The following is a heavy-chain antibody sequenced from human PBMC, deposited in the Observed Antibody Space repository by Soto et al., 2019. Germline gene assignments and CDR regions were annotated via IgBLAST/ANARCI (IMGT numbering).Heavy chain of an antibody. Sequence: QVQLVQSGSEVKKPGASVKVSCKASGYTFTNYGITWVRQAPGQGLEWMGWISIYNPTTNYAQKFQGRVTMTAHTSTNTAYMELRSLRSDDTSVYFCARVLHVLGLPNGLDPWGQGTLVTVSS. CDR2: ISIYNPTT. V-gene: IGHV1-18*01. CDR3: ARVLHVLGLPNGLDP. J-gene: IGHJ5*02. CDR1: GYTFTNYG. D-gene: IGHD3-16*01.